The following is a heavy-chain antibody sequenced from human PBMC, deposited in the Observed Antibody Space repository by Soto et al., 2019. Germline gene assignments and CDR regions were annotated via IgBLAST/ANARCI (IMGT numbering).Heavy chain of an antibody. Sequence: PVGSLRLSCAASGFPFSSFVMHWVCQAPGKGLEWVAVISNDGNNQNYADSVKGRLTISRDNSLSTLYLQMSSLRPDDTAVYYCAIGRDPYNYNYWGRGTLVTVSS. V-gene: IGHV3-30-3*01. CDR2: ISNDGNNQ. CDR3: AIGRDPYNYNY. J-gene: IGHJ4*02. D-gene: IGHD5-12*01. CDR1: GFPFSSFV.